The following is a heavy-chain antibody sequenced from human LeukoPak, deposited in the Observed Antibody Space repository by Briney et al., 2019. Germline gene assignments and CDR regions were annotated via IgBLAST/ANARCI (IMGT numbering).Heavy chain of an antibody. CDR1: GYTFTSYY. Sequence: ASVNVSCTASGYTFTSYYMHWVRQAPGQGLEWMGIINPSGGSTSYAQKFQGRVTMTRDTSTSTVYMELSSLRSEDTAVYYCALVVTPIGYFDLWGRGTLVTVSS. D-gene: IGHD4-23*01. J-gene: IGHJ2*01. V-gene: IGHV1-46*01. CDR2: INPSGGST. CDR3: ALVVTPIGYFDL.